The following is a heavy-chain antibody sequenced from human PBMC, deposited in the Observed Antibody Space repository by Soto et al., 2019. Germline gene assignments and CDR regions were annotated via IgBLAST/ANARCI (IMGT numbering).Heavy chain of an antibody. CDR3: AGVVWFRGMDV. Sequence: PSRTLSLPCDISGDSVSSSSAAWNWIRQSPSRGLEWRGRTYYRAKWIHEYTGSMESRITINPDTSKNQFSLHISSVTPEDTAVYYCAGVVWFRGMDVWGQGTPVTVSS. CDR1: GDSVSSSSAA. J-gene: IGHJ6*02. D-gene: IGHD3-16*01. CDR2: TYYRAKWIH. V-gene: IGHV6-1*01.